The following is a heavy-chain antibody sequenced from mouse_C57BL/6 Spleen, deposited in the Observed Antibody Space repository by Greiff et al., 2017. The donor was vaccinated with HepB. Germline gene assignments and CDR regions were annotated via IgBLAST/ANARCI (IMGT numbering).Heavy chain of an antibody. V-gene: IGHV5-4*01. J-gene: IGHJ3*01. CDR3: AREARGFAY. Sequence: EVQRVESGGGLVKPGGSLKLSCAASGFTFSSYAMSWVRQTPEKRLEWVATISDGGSYTYYPDNVKGRFTISRDNAKNNLYLQMSHLKSEDTAMYYCAREARGFAYWGQGTLVTVSA. CDR1: GFTFSSYA. CDR2: ISDGGSYT.